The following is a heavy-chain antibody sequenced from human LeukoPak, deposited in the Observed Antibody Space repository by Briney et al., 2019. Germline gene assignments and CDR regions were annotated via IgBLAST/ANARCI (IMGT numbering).Heavy chain of an antibody. CDR3: AKDNNYYGSGSYCGY. CDR2: ISGSGGST. Sequence: GGSLRLSCAVSGFTFSSYAMSWVRQAPGKGLEWVSAISGSGGSTYYADSVKGRFTISRDNSKNTLYLQMNSLRAEDTAVYYCAKDNNYYGSGSYCGYWGQGTLVTVSS. J-gene: IGHJ4*02. D-gene: IGHD3-10*01. V-gene: IGHV3-23*01. CDR1: GFTFSSYA.